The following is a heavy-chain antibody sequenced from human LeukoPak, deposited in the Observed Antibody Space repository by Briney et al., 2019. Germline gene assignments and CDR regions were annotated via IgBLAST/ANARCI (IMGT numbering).Heavy chain of an antibody. V-gene: IGHV3-48*01. CDR1: GFTFSNYS. J-gene: IGHJ4*02. Sequence: GGSLRLSCEASGFTFSNYSMNWVRQAPGKGLEWVSYIRSSSTTIYYADSVKGRFTISRDNAKNSLYLQMNSLRAEDTAVYYCATQLELRIFDYWGQGTLVTVSS. CDR2: IRSSSTTI. CDR3: ATQLELRIFDY. D-gene: IGHD1-7*01.